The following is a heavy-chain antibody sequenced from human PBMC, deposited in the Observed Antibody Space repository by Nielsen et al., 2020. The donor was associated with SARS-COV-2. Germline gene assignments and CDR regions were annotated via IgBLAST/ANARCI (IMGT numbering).Heavy chain of an antibody. CDR2: ITAGDTT. J-gene: IGHJ4*02. D-gene: IGHD3-10*01. V-gene: IGHV3-23*01. Sequence: GGSLRLSCAASGFTFSSYAMTWVRQAPGKGLEWVSSITAGDTTYYADSVRGRFTISRDNSRNTLWLQMNSLRAEDTAVYYCAKRSGYGSGSTLHWGQGTLVTVSS. CDR1: GFTFSSYA. CDR3: AKRSGYGSGSTLH.